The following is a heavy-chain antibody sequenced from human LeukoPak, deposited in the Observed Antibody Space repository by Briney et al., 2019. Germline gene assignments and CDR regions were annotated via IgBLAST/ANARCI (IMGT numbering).Heavy chain of an antibody. D-gene: IGHD2-2*01. Sequence: SQTLSLTCTVSGGSISSYDWSWIRQPPGKGLEWIGYIYYSRSTNYNPSLKSRVTISLDTSKNQFSLKLSSVTAADTAVYYCARESSNQNWFDPWGQGTLVTVSS. V-gene: IGHV4-59*01. CDR2: IYYSRST. CDR1: GGSISSYD. CDR3: ARESSNQNWFDP. J-gene: IGHJ5*02.